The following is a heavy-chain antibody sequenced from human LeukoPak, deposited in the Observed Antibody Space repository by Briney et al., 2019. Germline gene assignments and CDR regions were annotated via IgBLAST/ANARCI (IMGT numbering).Heavy chain of an antibody. D-gene: IGHD3-22*01. CDR3: ARDGRGYYDSSGYPRNYYMDV. V-gene: IGHV3-21*01. J-gene: IGHJ6*03. Sequence: GGSLRLSCAASGFTFSSYSMNWVRQAPGKGLEWVSSISSSSSYIYYADSVKGRFTISRDNAKNSLYLQMNSLRAEDTAVYYCARDGRGYYDSSGYPRNYYMDVWGKGTTVTVSS. CDR2: ISSSSSYI. CDR1: GFTFSSYS.